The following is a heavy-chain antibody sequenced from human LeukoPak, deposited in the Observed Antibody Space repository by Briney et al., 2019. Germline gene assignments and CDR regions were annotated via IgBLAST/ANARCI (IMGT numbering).Heavy chain of an antibody. CDR3: ARSGVGYFYDNTGYYPLDY. CDR2: ISAYTGNT. CDR1: GYTFTNYG. V-gene: IGHV1-18*01. Sequence: ASVKVSCKASGYTFTNYGVSWVRQAPGQGLEWMGWISAYTGNTNYAQNFQGRVTMTTDTSTSTAFMELRSLRSDDTAVYYCARSGVGYFYDNTGYYPLDYWGQGTLVTVSS. J-gene: IGHJ4*02. D-gene: IGHD3-22*01.